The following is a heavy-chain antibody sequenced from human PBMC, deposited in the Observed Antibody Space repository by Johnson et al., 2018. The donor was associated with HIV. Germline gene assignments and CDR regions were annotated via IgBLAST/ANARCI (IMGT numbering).Heavy chain of an antibody. Sequence: VQLVESGGGVVQPGRSLRLSCAASGFTFSRYAMHWVRQAPGKGLEWVSAISGSGGSTYYADSVKGRFTISRDNSKNTLYLQMNSLRAEDTAVYYCAKDRMYDYGDYGGAFDIWGQGTMVTVSS. V-gene: IGHV3-23*04. CDR2: ISGSGGST. D-gene: IGHD4-17*01. CDR1: GFTFSRYA. CDR3: AKDRMYDYGDYGGAFDI. J-gene: IGHJ3*02.